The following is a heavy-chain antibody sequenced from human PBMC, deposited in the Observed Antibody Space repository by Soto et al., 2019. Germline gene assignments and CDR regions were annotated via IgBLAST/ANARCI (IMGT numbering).Heavy chain of an antibody. CDR3: ASRAAQSFDY. V-gene: IGHV4-34*01. CDR1: GGSFSGYY. CDR2: INHSGST. Sequence: SETLSLTCAVYGGSFSGYYWSWIRQPPGKGLEWIGEINHSGSTNYNPSLKSRVTISVDTSKNQFSLKLSSVTAADTAVYYCASRAAQSFDYWGQGTLVTVSS. J-gene: IGHJ4*02. D-gene: IGHD3-10*01.